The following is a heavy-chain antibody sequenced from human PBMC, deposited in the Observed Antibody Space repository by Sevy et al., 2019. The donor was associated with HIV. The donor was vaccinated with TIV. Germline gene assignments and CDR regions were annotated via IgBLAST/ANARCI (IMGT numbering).Heavy chain of an antibody. CDR1: GFSFDDYA. Sequence: GGSLRLSCAVYGFSFDDYAMHWVRQVPGTGLEWVAGISWNSAFIGYADSVKGRYTISRDNAKNSLYLQINSLIPEDTALYYCVKDGGSGSGPSAEYFHHWGQSTLVTVSS. CDR3: VKDGGSGSGPSAEYFHH. D-gene: IGHD6-19*01. J-gene: IGHJ1*01. V-gene: IGHV3-9*01. CDR2: ISWNSAFI.